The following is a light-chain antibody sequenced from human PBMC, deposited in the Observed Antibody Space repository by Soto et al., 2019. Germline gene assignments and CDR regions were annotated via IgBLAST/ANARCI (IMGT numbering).Light chain of an antibody. CDR3: AAWDDSLNGVL. CDR1: SSNIGSNT. J-gene: IGLJ2*01. CDR2: SNN. Sequence: QAVVIQPPSASGTPGQRVTISCSGSSSNIGSNTVNWYQQLPGTAPKLFIYSNNQRPSGVPDRFSGSKSDTSASLAISGLQSEDEADYYCAAWDDSLNGVLIGGGTQLTVL. V-gene: IGLV1-44*01.